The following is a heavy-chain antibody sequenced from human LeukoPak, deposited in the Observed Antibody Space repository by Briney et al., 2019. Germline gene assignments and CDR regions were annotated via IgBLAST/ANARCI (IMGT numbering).Heavy chain of an antibody. D-gene: IGHD3-10*01. Sequence: PSETPSLTCSVSGGSVRSGSYYWSWIRQPPGKGLEWIGYIHYSGSANYNPSLKSRVTISVDTSKNQFSLKVSSVTAADTAVYYCARRSSDGYYYYYMDVWGKGTTVTVSS. J-gene: IGHJ6*03. CDR3: ARRSSDGYYYYYMDV. CDR2: IHYSGSA. CDR1: GGSVRSGSYY. V-gene: IGHV4-61*01.